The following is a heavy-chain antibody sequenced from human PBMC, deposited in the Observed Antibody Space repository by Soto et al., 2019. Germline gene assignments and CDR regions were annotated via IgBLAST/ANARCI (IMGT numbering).Heavy chain of an antibody. J-gene: IGHJ4*02. CDR2: ISCCGGST. CDR1: GSNFKKFA. CDR3: AKADGEQWLLPHLDK. D-gene: IGHD6-19*01. V-gene: IGHV3-23*01. Sequence: PGGSLRLSCVASGSNFKKFAMSWVRQAPGEGLEWVSGISCCGGSTSYADSVKGRFSIARDDSTNTLSLQMNNLRVEDTAQYYCAKADGEQWLLPHLDKWGQGTLGTVSS.